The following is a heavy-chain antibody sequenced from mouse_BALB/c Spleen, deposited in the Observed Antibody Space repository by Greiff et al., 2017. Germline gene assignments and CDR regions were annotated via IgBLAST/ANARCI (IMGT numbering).Heavy chain of an antibody. J-gene: IGHJ4*01. CDR2: IWTGGGT. V-gene: IGHV2-9-2*01. Sequence: QVQLQQSGPGLVAPSQSLSITCTVSGFSLTSYDISWIRQPPGKGLEWLGVIWTGGGTNYNSAFMSRLSISKDNSKSQVFLKMNSLQTDDTAIYYCVRDGDYDYDGYYAMDYWGQGTSVTVSS. CDR1: GFSLTSYD. D-gene: IGHD2-4*01. CDR3: VRDGDYDYDGYYAMDY.